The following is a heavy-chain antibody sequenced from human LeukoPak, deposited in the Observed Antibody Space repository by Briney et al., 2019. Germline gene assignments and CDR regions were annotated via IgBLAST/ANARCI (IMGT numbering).Heavy chain of an antibody. CDR1: AFTFSSYE. J-gene: IGHJ4*02. Sequence: PGRSLTLSCPPSAFTFSSYEMNWVRQAPGKGLEWVSYISSSGSTIYYADSVKEPFTISRDNAKKTLYLQINSVRAEDTAVYYCARARGYFDDWGQGTLVSAS. CDR3: ARARGYFDD. CDR2: ISSSGSTI. V-gene: IGHV3-48*03.